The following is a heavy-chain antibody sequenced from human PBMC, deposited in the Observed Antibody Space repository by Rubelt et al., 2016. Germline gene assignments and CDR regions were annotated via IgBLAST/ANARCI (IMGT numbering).Heavy chain of an antibody. J-gene: IGHJ5*02. V-gene: IGHV3-30*04. CDR1: A. D-gene: IGHD1-7*01. CDR3: ARDRSITGTPGAWSDP. CDR2: ISYDGSNK. Sequence: AMHWVRQAPGKGLEWVAVISYDGSNKYYADSVKGRFTISRDNSKNTLYLQMNSLRAEDTAVYYCARDRSITGTPGAWSDPWGQGTLVTVSS.